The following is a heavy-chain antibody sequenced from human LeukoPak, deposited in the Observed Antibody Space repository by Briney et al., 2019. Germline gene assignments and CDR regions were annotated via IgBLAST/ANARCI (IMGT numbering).Heavy chain of an antibody. V-gene: IGHV1-2*02. J-gene: IGHJ5*02. CDR2: INPNSCCT. CDR3: AREESGVYNWCDP. CDR1: GYTFTGYY. Sequence: GASVKVSCKASGYTFTGYYMHWVRQAPGQGLEWMGWINPNSCCTNYAQKFQGKVTMTRDTSISTAYMQLSRLRSDDTARYYCAREESGVYNWCDPWGQGTLVTVSS. D-gene: IGHD2-8*01.